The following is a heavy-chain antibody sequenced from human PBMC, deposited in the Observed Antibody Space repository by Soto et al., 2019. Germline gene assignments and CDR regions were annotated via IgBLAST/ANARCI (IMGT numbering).Heavy chain of an antibody. J-gene: IGHJ4*02. V-gene: IGHV1-69*13. CDR3: ARDGGISGSYLSSSFDY. CDR1: GGTFSSYA. Sequence: GSSVKVSCKASGGTFSSYAISWVRQAPGRGLEWMGGVIPIFGTANYAQKFRGRVTITADESTSTAYMELSSLRSEDTAVYYCARDGGISGSYLSSSFDYWGQGTLVTVSS. D-gene: IGHD1-26*01. CDR2: VIPIFGTA.